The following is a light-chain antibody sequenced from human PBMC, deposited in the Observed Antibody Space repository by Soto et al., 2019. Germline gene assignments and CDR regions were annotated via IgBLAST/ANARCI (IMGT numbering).Light chain of an antibody. CDR1: QGISNY. CDR2: AAS. CDR3: QKYNSAPPT. V-gene: IGKV1-27*01. J-gene: IGKJ1*01. Sequence: DIQMTQSLSSLSASVGDRVTITCRASQGISNYLAWYQQKPGKVPKLLIYAASTLQSGVPSRFSGSASGTDFTLTISSLQPEDVATYYCQKYNSAPPTFGQGTKVEIK.